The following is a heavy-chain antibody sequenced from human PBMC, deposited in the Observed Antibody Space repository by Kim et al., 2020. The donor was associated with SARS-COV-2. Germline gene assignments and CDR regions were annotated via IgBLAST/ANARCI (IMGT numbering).Heavy chain of an antibody. CDR1: GFTFNNYA. D-gene: IGHD3-10*01. CDR3: AHTCAFSWFGTGFRTFD. CDR2: FSYGGSIK. V-gene: IGHV3-30*03. Sequence: GGSLRLSCGASGFTFNNYAMHWVRQAPGKGLEWVAVFSYGGSIKYYADSVKGHFICSRDWSNKSLYLHIRSLRPEDTALYYCAHTCAFSWFGTGFRTFD. J-gene: IGHJ3*01.